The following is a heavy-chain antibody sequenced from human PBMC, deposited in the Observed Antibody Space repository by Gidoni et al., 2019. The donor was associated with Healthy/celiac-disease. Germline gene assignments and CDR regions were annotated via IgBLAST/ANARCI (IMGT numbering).Heavy chain of an antibody. D-gene: IGHD5-12*01. CDR1: GSTFSSYA. CDR2: ISYDGSNK. V-gene: IGHV3-30-3*01. Sequence: QVQLVESGGGVFQPCWFLRLSCAASGSTFSSYAMHWARQAPGKGLEWVTVISYDGSNKDYTDSVKGRFTISKDNSKNTLYLQMNSLRAEDAAVYYCARGGATGFDYWGQGTLVTVSS. J-gene: IGHJ4*02. CDR3: ARGGATGFDY.